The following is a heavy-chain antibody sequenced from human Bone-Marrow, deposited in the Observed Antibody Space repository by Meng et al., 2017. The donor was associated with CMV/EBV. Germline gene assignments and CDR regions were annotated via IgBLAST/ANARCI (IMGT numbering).Heavy chain of an antibody. Sequence: GESLKISCAASGFTFSSYAMHWVRQAPGKGLEWVAVISYDGSNKYYADSVKGRFTISRDNSKNTLYLQMNSLRAEDTAVYYCAIDPKLDYWGQGTLVTVAS. CDR3: AIDPKLDY. J-gene: IGHJ4*02. V-gene: IGHV3-30-3*01. CDR2: ISYDGSNK. CDR1: GFTFSSYA.